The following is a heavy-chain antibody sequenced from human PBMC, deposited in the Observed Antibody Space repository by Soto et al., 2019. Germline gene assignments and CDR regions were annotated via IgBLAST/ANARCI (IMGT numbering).Heavy chain of an antibody. CDR1: GGSFSGYY. J-gene: IGHJ4*02. CDR2: INHSGST. Sequence: PSETLSLTCAVYGGSFSGYYWSWIRQPPGKGLEWIGEINHSGSTNYNPSLKSRVTISVDTSKNQFSLKLSSVTAADTAVYYCARGPHSITIFGVVIIWGKFDYWGQGTLVTVSS. CDR3: ARGPHSITIFGVVIIWGKFDY. V-gene: IGHV4-34*01. D-gene: IGHD3-3*01.